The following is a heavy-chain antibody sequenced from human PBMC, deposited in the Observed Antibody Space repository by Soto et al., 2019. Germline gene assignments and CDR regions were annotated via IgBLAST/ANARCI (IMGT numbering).Heavy chain of an antibody. CDR3: ARGGGVGVPGASAFDI. CDR2: INPANGVA. J-gene: IGHJ3*02. Sequence: QVHLVQSGAEVKKPGASMKISCTASGYTLTSHHVHWVWQAPGRGLEWMGSINPANGVAQYTERFQGRVTMTRDTPTNTVYMELSGLTSDDTAVFYCARGGGVGVPGASAFDIWGQGTMVTVSS. V-gene: IGHV1-2*02. D-gene: IGHD3-3*01. CDR1: GYTLTSHH.